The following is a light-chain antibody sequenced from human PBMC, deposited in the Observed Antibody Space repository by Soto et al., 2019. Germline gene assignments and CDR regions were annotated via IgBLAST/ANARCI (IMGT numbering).Light chain of an antibody. CDR1: SSDVGHYNY. V-gene: IGLV2-14*01. Sequence: QSVLTQPASVSGSPGQSITISCTGTSSDVGHYNYVSWYQQHPGKAPKLMISEVSDRPSGVSDRFSGSKSGNTASLTISGLLAEDEADYYCSSYTSSSTRVFGGGTKVTVL. CDR3: SSYTSSSTRV. CDR2: EVS. J-gene: IGLJ2*01.